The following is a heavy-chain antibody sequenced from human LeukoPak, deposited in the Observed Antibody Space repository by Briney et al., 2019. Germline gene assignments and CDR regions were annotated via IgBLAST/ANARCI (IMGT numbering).Heavy chain of an antibody. CDR2: IYYSGST. CDR1: GGSISSYY. J-gene: IGHJ6*03. D-gene: IGHD3-10*01. Sequence: PSETLSLTCTVSGGSISSYYWSWIRQPPGKGLEWIGYIYYSGSTNYNPSLKSRVTISVDTSKNQFSLKLSSVTAADTAVYYCARGGLGSGPNYYYYYYMDVWGKGTTVTVSS. CDR3: ARGGLGSGPNYYYYYYMDV. V-gene: IGHV4-59*01.